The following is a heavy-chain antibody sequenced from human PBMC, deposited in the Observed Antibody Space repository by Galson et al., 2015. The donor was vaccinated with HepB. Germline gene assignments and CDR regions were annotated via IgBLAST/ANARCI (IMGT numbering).Heavy chain of an antibody. D-gene: IGHD1-1*01. V-gene: IGHV1-69*04. CDR3: ASGYNWNDVKGYYYYYGMDV. Sequence: SVKVSCKASGGTFSSYAISWVRQAPGQGLEWMGRIIPILGIANYAQKFQGRVTITADKSTSTAYMELSSLRSEDTAVYYCASGYNWNDVKGYYYYYGMDVWGQGTTVTVSS. CDR2: IIPILGIA. CDR1: GGTFSSYA. J-gene: IGHJ6*02.